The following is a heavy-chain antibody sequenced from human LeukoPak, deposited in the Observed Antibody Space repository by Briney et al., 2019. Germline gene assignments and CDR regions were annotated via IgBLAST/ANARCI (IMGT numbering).Heavy chain of an antibody. J-gene: IGHJ3*02. CDR2: IYHSGST. V-gene: IGHV4-30-2*01. D-gene: IGHD3-9*01. CDR3: ARDRGLYYDILSDAFDI. Sequence: SETLSLTCTVSGGSISSGGYYWSWIRQPPGKGLEWIGYIYHSGSTYYNPSLKSRVTISVDRSKNQFSLKLGSVTAADTAVYYCARDRGLYYDILSDAFDIWGQGTMVTVSS. CDR1: GGSISSGGYY.